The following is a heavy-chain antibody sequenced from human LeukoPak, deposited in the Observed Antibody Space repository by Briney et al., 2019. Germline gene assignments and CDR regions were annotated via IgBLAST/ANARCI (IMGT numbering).Heavy chain of an antibody. D-gene: IGHD3-3*01. CDR1: GFTFSSYW. CDR2: ISGDGRNI. V-gene: IGHV3-74*01. CDR3: ARAGGIYDPFDY. Sequence: PGGSLRLSCVASGFTFSSYWVHWVRQDPRKGLVWVSRISGDGRNINYADSVRGRFTISRDNAKNTLYLQMNTLRVEDTAVYYCARAGGIYDPFDYWGQGTLVTVSS. J-gene: IGHJ4*02.